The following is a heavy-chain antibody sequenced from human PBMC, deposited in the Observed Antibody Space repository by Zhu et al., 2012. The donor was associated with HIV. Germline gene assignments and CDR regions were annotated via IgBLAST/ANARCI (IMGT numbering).Heavy chain of an antibody. D-gene: IGHD4-23*01. J-gene: IGHJ4*02. V-gene: IGHV4-59*01. CDR2: IYYSGST. Sequence: QVQLQESGPGLVKPSETLSLTCTVSGGSISSYYWSWIRQPPGKGLEWIGYIYYSGSTNYNPSLKSRVTISVGTSKNQFSLKLSSVTAADTAVYYCARAGGNYAPHFDYWGQGTLVTVSS. CDR3: ARAGGNYAPHFDY. CDR1: GGSISSYY.